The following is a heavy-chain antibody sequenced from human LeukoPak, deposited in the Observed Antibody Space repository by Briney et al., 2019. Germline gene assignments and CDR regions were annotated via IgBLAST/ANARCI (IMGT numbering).Heavy chain of an antibody. CDR1: GGSISSSSYY. V-gene: IGHV4-39*01. CDR3: ARHPITMVPFDFDY. CDR2: IYYSGST. D-gene: IGHD3-10*01. J-gene: IGHJ4*02. Sequence: PSETLSLTCTVSGGSISSSSYYWGWIRQPPGKGLERIGSIYYSGSTYYNPSLKSRVTISVDTSKNQFSLKLSSVTAADTAVYYCARHPITMVPFDFDYWGQGTLVTVSS.